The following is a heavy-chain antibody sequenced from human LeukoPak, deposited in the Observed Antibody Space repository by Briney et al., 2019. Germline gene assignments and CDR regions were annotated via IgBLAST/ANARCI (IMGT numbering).Heavy chain of an antibody. D-gene: IGHD2-21*01. CDR2: INPSGGDT. CDR1: GYTFTRYY. J-gene: IGHJ4*02. V-gene: IGHV1-46*01. CDR3: ARENGGEDY. Sequence: GASVKVSCKASGYTFTRYYMHWVRQAPGQGLEWMGMINPSGGDTTYAQKLRGRVTMTRDTSTSTVYMELSSLRSEDTAVYYCARENGGEDYWGQGTLVTVSS.